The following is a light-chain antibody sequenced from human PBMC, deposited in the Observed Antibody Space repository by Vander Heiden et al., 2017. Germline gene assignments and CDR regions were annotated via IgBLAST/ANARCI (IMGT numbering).Light chain of an antibody. CDR3: AAWDDSLSGRV. CDR1: SPYLGSNY. J-gene: IGLJ3*02. V-gene: IGLV1-47*01. CDR2: RNT. Sequence: QSVLTQPPSASGTPGQRVTISCSGSSPYLGSNYVYWYQQLPGTAPKLLIYRNTQRPSGVPDRFSGSKSGTSASLAISGLRSEDEADYYCAAWDDSLSGRVFGGGTKLTVL.